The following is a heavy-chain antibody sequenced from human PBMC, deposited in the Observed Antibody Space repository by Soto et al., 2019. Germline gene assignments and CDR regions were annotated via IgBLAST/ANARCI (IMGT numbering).Heavy chain of an antibody. D-gene: IGHD6-19*01. CDR3: ARVAVVYYYYYGMDV. V-gene: IGHV3-30-3*01. CDR2: ISYDGSNK. CDR1: GFTFSSYA. J-gene: IGHJ6*02. Sequence: QVQLVESGGGVVQPGRSLRLSCAASGFTFSSYAMHWVRQAPGKGLEWVAVISYDGSNKYYADSVKGRFTISRDNSKNTLYLQMNSLRAEDTAVYYCARVAVVYYYYYGMDVWGQGTTVTVSS.